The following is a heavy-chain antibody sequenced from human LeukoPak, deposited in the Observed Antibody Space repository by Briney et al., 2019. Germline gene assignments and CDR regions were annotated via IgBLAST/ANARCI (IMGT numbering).Heavy chain of an antibody. CDR3: AKDLGRAVAGLFDY. V-gene: IGHV3-23*01. CDR2: ISGSGGST. D-gene: IGHD6-19*01. J-gene: IGHJ4*02. Sequence: VGSLRLSCAASGFTFSSYAMSWVRQAPGKGLEWVSAISGSGGSTYYADSVKGRFTISRDNSKNTLYLQMNSLRAEDTAVYYCAKDLGRAVAGLFDYWGQGTLVTVSS. CDR1: GFTFSSYA.